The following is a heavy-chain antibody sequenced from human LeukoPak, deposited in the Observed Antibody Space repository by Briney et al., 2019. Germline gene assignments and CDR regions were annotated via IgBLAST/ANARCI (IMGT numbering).Heavy chain of an antibody. J-gene: IGHJ4*02. Sequence: SVKVSCKASGGTFSSYAISCVRQAPGQRREWMGGIIPIFGAANYAQKFQGRVTITADESTSTAYMELSSLRSEDTAVYYCARYYSGWYYFDYWGQGTLVTVSS. V-gene: IGHV1-69*13. D-gene: IGHD6-19*01. CDR2: IIPIFGAA. CDR1: GGTFSSYA. CDR3: ARYYSGWYYFDY.